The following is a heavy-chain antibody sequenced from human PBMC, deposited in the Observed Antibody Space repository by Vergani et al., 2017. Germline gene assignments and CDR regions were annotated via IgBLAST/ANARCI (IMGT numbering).Heavy chain of an antibody. CDR3: AKDVSYDPYGLDY. V-gene: IGHV3-23*01. CDR2: LSGSGLST. J-gene: IGHJ4*02. Sequence: EEQLLESGGGLVQPGGSLRLYCAASGFTFSSYAMSWVRQAPGKGLEWVSALSGSGLSTYYADSVKGRFTLSRDNSKNTLYLQMNSLRAGDTAVYYCAKDVSYDPYGLDYWGQGTLVTVSS. CDR1: GFTFSSYA. D-gene: IGHD5-12*01.